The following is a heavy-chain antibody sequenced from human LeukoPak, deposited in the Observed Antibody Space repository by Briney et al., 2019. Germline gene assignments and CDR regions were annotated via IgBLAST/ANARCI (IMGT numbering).Heavy chain of an antibody. Sequence: ASVKVSCKASGYTFTGYYMHWVRQAPGQGLEWMGRINPNSGGTNYAQKFQGRVTMTRDTSISTAYMELSRLRSDDTAVYYCARDREQLGGGLWDGYWGQGTLVTVSS. D-gene: IGHD6-6*01. V-gene: IGHV1-2*06. CDR2: INPNSGGT. CDR1: GYTFTGYY. CDR3: ARDREQLGGGLWDGY. J-gene: IGHJ4*02.